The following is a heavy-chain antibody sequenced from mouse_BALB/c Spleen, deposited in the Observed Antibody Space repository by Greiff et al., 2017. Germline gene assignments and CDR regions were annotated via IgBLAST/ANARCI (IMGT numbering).Heavy chain of an antibody. CDR3: ARGFITTATGFAY. V-gene: IGHV5-17*02. Sequence: EVQRVESGGGLVQPGGSRKLSCAASGFTFSSFGMHWVRQAPEKGLEWVAYISSGSSTIYYADTVKGRFTISRDNPKNTLFLQMTSLRSEDTAMYYCARGFITTATGFAYWGQGTLVTVSA. D-gene: IGHD1-2*01. CDR1: GFTFSSFG. J-gene: IGHJ3*01. CDR2: ISSGSSTI.